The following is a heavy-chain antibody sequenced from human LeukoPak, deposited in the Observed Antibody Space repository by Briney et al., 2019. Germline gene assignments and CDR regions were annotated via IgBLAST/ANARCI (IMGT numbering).Heavy chain of an antibody. CDR2: ISYDGSNK. V-gene: IGHV3-30-3*01. D-gene: IGHD5-18*01. J-gene: IGHJ4*02. Sequence: PGGSVTLSCAASGFTFSNYAMHWVRQAPGKGLEWVAVISYDGSNKYYADSVKGRFTISRDNSKNTLYLQMNSLRGEDTAVYYCARDSYGLDYWGQGTLVTVSS. CDR1: GFTFSNYA. CDR3: ARDSYGLDY.